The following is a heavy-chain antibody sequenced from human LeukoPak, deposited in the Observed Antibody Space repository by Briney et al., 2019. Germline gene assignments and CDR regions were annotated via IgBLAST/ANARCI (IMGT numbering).Heavy chain of an antibody. Sequence: ASVKVSCKASGYTFTSYDINWVRQATGQGLEWMGWMNPNSGNTGYAQKFRGRVTMTRNTSISTAYMELGSLRSEDTAVYYCARGSRIAARRYWFDPWGQGTLVTVSS. CDR2: MNPNSGNT. V-gene: IGHV1-8*01. CDR3: ARGSRIAARRYWFDP. CDR1: GYTFTSYD. J-gene: IGHJ5*02. D-gene: IGHD6-6*01.